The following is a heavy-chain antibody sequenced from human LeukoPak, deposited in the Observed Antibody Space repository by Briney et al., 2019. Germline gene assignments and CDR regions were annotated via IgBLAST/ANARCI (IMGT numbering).Heavy chain of an antibody. V-gene: IGHV3-23*01. CDR1: GFTFSSYA. CDR3: AKEKRAVAGTGTCDY. CDR2: IGGSGGSS. J-gene: IGHJ4*02. Sequence: GGSLRLSCAASGFTFSSYAMSWVRQAPGKGLEWVSAIGGSGGSSYYADSVKGRFTISRDDSKNTVYLQMNSLRAEDTAVYYCAKEKRAVAGTGTCDYWGQGTLVTVSS. D-gene: IGHD6-19*01.